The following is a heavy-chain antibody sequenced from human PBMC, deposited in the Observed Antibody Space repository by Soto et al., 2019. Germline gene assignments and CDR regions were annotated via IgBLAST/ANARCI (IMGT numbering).Heavy chain of an antibody. V-gene: IGHV4-30-4*01. Sequence: SETLSLTCTVSGGSISSGDYYWSWIRQPPGKGLEWIGYIYYSGSTYYNPSLKSRVTISVDTSKNQFSLKLSSVTAADTAVYYCARGLRFSTLLTSFDYWGQGTLVTVSS. CDR3: ARGLRFSTLLTSFDY. D-gene: IGHD3-3*01. J-gene: IGHJ4*02. CDR1: GGSISSGDYY. CDR2: IYYSGST.